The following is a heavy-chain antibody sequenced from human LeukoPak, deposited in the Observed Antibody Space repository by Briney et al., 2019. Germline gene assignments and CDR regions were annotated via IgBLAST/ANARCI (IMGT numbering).Heavy chain of an antibody. Sequence: SETLSLTCTVSGGSISSSSYYWGWLRQPPGKWLEWIASMYYTGSTHYNPSLQSRVTISVDATKNQFSLKLRSVTAADTAVYYCASPFRYFDWFPYSYMDVWGKGTTVIVSS. J-gene: IGHJ6*03. V-gene: IGHV4-39*01. D-gene: IGHD3-9*01. CDR2: MYYTGST. CDR3: ASPFRYFDWFPYSYMDV. CDR1: GGSISSSSYY.